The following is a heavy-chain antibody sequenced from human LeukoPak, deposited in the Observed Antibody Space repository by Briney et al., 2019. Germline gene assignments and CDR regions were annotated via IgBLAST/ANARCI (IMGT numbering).Heavy chain of an antibody. CDR3: ARDSQSGYEDAFDI. V-gene: IGHV3-21*01. CDR2: ISSSSSYI. D-gene: IGHD5-12*01. Sequence: AGGSRRLSCAASGFTFSSYSMNWIRQAPGKGLEWVSSISSSSSYIYYADSVKGRFTISRDNAKNSLYLQMNSLRAEDTAVYYCARDSQSGYEDAFDIWGQGTMVTVSS. CDR1: GFTFSSYS. J-gene: IGHJ3*02.